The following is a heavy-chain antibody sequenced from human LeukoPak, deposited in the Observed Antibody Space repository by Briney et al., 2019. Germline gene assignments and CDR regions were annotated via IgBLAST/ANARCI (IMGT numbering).Heavy chain of an antibody. CDR1: GGSISSYY. J-gene: IGHJ4*02. D-gene: IGHD3-3*01. Sequence: PSETLSLTCTVSGGSISSYYWSWIRQPPGKGLEWIGYIYYSGSTNYNPSLKSRVTISVDTSKNQFSLKLSSVTAADTAVYYCASRARGYYDFWSGSYYFDYWGQGTLVTVSS. V-gene: IGHV4-59*12. CDR2: IYYSGST. CDR3: ASRARGYYDFWSGSYYFDY.